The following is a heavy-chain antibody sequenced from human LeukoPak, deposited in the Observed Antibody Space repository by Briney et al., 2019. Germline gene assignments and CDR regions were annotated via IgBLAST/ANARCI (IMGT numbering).Heavy chain of an antibody. CDR2: INHSGST. D-gene: IGHD3-10*01. V-gene: IGHV4-34*01. J-gene: IGHJ4*02. Sequence: SETLSLTCAVYGGSFSGYYWSWIRQPPGKGLEWIGEINHSGSTNYNPSLKSRVTISVDTSKNQFSLKLSSVTAADTAVYYCARVTTPPFYGSGSYFFVFDYWGQGTLVTVSS. CDR1: GGSFSGYY. CDR3: ARVTTPPFYGSGSYFFVFDY.